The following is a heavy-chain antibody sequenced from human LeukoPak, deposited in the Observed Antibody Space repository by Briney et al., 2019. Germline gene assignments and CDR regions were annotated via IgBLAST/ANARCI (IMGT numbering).Heavy chain of an antibody. Sequence: GGSLRLSCAASGFTFSSSAMSWVRQAPGKGLKWVSSISTSSSYIYYADSVKGRFTISRDNAKNSLDLQMNSLRVEDTAVYYYARDRDWNSGFDYWGQGTLVTVSS. V-gene: IGHV3-21*01. CDR2: ISTSSSYI. D-gene: IGHD1-7*01. J-gene: IGHJ4*02. CDR3: ARDRDWNSGFDY. CDR1: GFTFSSSA.